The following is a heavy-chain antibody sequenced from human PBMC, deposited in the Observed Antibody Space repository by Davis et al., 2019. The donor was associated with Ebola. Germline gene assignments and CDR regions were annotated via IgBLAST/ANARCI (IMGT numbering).Heavy chain of an antibody. CDR2: IGPSGGGT. J-gene: IGHJ4*02. Sequence: GGSLRLSCAASGFTFSSYSMSWVRQAPGKGLEWVSLIGPSGGGTYYADSVKGRFTISRDNAKNSLYLQMNSLRDEDTAVYYCAKLELRGYWGQGTLVTVSS. V-gene: IGHV3-48*02. CDR3: AKLELRGY. CDR1: GFTFSSYS. D-gene: IGHD1-7*01.